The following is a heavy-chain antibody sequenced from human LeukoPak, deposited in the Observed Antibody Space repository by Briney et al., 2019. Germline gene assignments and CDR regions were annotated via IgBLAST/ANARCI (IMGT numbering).Heavy chain of an antibody. CDR1: GFTVSSNY. D-gene: IGHD1-26*01. J-gene: IGHJ4*02. Sequence: GGSLRLSCEVSGFTVSSNYMSWVRQAPGKGLEWVSVIYSGGNTYHADSVKGRFTTSRDNSKNTLYLQMNSLRAEDTAVYYCASGGSYYYFDYWGQGTLVTVSS. CDR2: IYSGGNT. CDR3: ASGGSYYYFDY. V-gene: IGHV3-53*01.